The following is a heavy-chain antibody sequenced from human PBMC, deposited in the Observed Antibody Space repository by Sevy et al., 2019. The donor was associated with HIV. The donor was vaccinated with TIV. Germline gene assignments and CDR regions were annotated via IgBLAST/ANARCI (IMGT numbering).Heavy chain of an antibody. V-gene: IGHV3-30-3*01. D-gene: IGHD3-9*01. CDR3: ARDLTRIFDY. CDR1: GFTFSSCA. J-gene: IGHJ4*02. Sequence: GGSLRLSCAASGFTFSSCAMHWVRQAPGKGLEWVAVISYDGSNKYYADSVKGRFTISRDNSKNTLYLQMNSLRAEDTAVYYCARDLTRIFDYWGQGTLVTVSS. CDR2: ISYDGSNK.